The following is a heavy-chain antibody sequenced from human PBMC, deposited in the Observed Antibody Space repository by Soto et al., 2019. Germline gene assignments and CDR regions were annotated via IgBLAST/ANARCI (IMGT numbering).Heavy chain of an antibody. CDR1: GFTFSSYS. J-gene: IGHJ6*03. V-gene: IGHV3-48*01. CDR2: ISSSSSNI. Sequence: EVQLVESGGGLVQPGGSLRLSCAASGFTFSSYSMNWVRQAPGKGLEWVSYISSSSSNIYYADSVKGAFTISRDNGKNSLYLQMNRLRAEDTAVYYCARVSSNRNYWFDYYYYYMDVWGKGTTVTVSS. D-gene: IGHD2-2*01. CDR3: ARVSSNRNYWFDYYYYYMDV.